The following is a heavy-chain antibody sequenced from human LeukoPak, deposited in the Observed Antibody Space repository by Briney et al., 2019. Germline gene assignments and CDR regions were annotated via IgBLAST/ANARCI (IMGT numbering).Heavy chain of an antibody. CDR2: IYYSGST. Sequence: PSETLSLTCTVSGGSISSYYWSWIRQPPGKGLEWIGYIYYSGSTNYNPSLKSRVTISVDTSKNQFSLKLSSVTAADTAVYYCARVDYYDSSGYPLYYFDYWGQGTLVTVSS. D-gene: IGHD3-22*01. J-gene: IGHJ4*02. V-gene: IGHV4-59*01. CDR1: GGSISSYY. CDR3: ARVDYYDSSGYPLYYFDY.